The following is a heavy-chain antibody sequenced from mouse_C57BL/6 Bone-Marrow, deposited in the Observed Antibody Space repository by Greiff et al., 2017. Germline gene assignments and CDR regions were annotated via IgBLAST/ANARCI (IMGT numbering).Heavy chain of an antibody. CDR3: AKDLLLRPSYAMDY. J-gene: IGHJ4*01. V-gene: IGHV2-9*01. Sequence: VKLMESGPGLVAPSPSLSITCTVSGFSLTSYGVDWVRQPPGKGLEWLGVIWGGGSTNYNSALMSRLSISKDNSKSQVFLKMNSLQTDDTAMYYCAKDLLLRPSYAMDYWGQGTSVTVSS. CDR1: GFSLTSYG. D-gene: IGHD1-1*01. CDR2: IWGGGST.